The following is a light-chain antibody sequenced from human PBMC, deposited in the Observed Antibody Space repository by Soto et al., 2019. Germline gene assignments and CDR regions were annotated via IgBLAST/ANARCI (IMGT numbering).Light chain of an antibody. Sequence: TLSGRASQSISNKLAWYQHKPGQAPRLLIYDTSTRVAGIPARFTGSGSGTDFTLTISSLQSEDFAVHYCQPDNILRSISFGHGTLLAIK. J-gene: IGKJ5*01. CDR1: QSISNK. CDR2: DTS. V-gene: IGKV3-15*01. CDR3: QPDNILRSIS.